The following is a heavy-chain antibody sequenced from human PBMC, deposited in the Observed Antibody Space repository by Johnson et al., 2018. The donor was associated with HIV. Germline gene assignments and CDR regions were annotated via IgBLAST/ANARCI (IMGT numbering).Heavy chain of an antibody. CDR3: AKGRDISGFGAFDI. Sequence: QVQLVESGGGVVQPGRSPRLSCAASGFTFSRYGIHWVRQAPGKGLEWVAVISYDGSNKKYADSVKGRFTISRDNSKNTLYLQMNSLRAEDTAVYYCAKGRDISGFGAFDIWGQGTMVTVSS. J-gene: IGHJ3*02. V-gene: IGHV3-30*18. CDR1: GFTFSRYG. CDR2: ISYDGSNK. D-gene: IGHD3-22*01.